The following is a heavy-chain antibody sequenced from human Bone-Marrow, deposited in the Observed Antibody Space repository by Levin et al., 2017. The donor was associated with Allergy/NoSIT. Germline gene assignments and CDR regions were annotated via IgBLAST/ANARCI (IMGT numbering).Heavy chain of an antibody. CDR1: GYSISSSNW. J-gene: IGHJ5*02. CDR2: IYYSGST. V-gene: IGHV4-28*01. D-gene: IGHD3-10*01. Sequence: PSETLSLTCAVSGYSISSSNWWGWIRQPPGKGLEWIGYIYYSGSTYYNPSLKSRVTMSVDTSKNQFSLKLSSVTAVDTAVYYCARYTMVRGVIGYNWFDPWGQGTLVTVSS. CDR3: ARYTMVRGVIGYNWFDP.